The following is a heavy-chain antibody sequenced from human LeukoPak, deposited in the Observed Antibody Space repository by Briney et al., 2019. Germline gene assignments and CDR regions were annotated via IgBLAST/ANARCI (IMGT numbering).Heavy chain of an antibody. CDR3: ARSGCTNGVCYRENNWFDP. CDR2: IYYSGST. Sequence: PSETLSLTCTVSGGSMSSGGYYWSWIRHLPGKGLEWIGYIYYSGSTYYNPSLKSRVTISVDTSKNQFSLKLSSVTAADTAVYYCARSGCTNGVCYRENNWFDPWGQGTLVTVSS. J-gene: IGHJ5*02. D-gene: IGHD2-8*01. CDR1: GGSMSSGGYY. V-gene: IGHV4-31*03.